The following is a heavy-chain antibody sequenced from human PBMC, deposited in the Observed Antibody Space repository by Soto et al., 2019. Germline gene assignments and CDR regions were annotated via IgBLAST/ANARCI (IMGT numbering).Heavy chain of an antibody. CDR1: GGSISSSSYY. Sequence: SETLSLTCTVSGGSISSSSYYWGWIRQPPGKGLEWIGSIYYSGSTYYNPSLKSRVTISVDTSKNQFSLKLSSVTAADTAVYYCARHAGTIFQGAKDYWGQGTLVTVSS. D-gene: IGHD3-3*01. CDR2: IYYSGST. V-gene: IGHV4-39*01. CDR3: ARHAGTIFQGAKDY. J-gene: IGHJ4*02.